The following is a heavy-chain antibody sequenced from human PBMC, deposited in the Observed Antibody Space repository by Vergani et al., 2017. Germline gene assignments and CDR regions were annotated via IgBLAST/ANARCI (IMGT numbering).Heavy chain of an antibody. D-gene: IGHD6-19*01. Sequence: QLQLQESGPGLVKPSETLSLTCTVSGGSISSSSYYWGWIRQPPGKGLEWIGSIYYSGSTYYNPSLKSRVTISVDTSKNQFSLKLSSVTAAATAVYYCARHLSFSGWYFSGTAGWFDPWGQGTLVTVSS. V-gene: IGHV4-39*01. CDR3: ARHLSFSGWYFSGTAGWFDP. J-gene: IGHJ5*02. CDR1: GGSISSSSYY. CDR2: IYYSGST.